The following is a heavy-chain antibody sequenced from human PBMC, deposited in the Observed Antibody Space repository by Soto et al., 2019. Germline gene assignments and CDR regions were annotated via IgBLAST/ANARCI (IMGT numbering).Heavy chain of an antibody. J-gene: IGHJ5*02. D-gene: IGHD2-8*01. CDR3: ARGQLLMLYAANNWFDP. Sequence: ASVKVSCKXSGYTFTGYYVHWVRQAPGQGLEWMGWINPNSGGTNYAQKFQGWVTMTRDTSISTAYMELSRLRSDDTAVYYCARGQLLMLYAANNWFDPWGQGTLVTVSS. V-gene: IGHV1-2*04. CDR2: INPNSGGT. CDR1: GYTFTGYY.